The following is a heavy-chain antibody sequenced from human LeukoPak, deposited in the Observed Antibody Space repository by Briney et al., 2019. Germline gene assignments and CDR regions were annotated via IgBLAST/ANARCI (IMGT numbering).Heavy chain of an antibody. CDR2: INPNSGGT. Sequence: ASVKVSCTASGYTFTGYYMHWVRQAPGQGLEWMGWINPNSGGTNYAQKFQGRVTITRNTSISTAYMELSSLRSEDTAVYYCARGTYYDFWSGYPVGYNWFDPWGQGTLVTVS. J-gene: IGHJ5*02. CDR1: GYTFTGYY. CDR3: ARGTYYDFWSGYPVGYNWFDP. D-gene: IGHD3-3*01. V-gene: IGHV1-2*02.